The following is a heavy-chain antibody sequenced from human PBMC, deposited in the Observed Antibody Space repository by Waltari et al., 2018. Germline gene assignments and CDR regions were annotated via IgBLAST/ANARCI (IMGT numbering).Heavy chain of an antibody. V-gene: IGHV4-30-4*08. CDR2: IYYSGST. Sequence: QVQLQESGPGLVKPSQTLSLTCTVSGGSISSGDYYWSWIRQPPGKGLEWIGYIYYSGSTYYNPSLKSRVTTSVDTSKNQFSLKLSSVTAADTAVYYCARGAVVVAAYFDYWGQGTLVTVSS. CDR1: GGSISSGDYY. J-gene: IGHJ4*02. CDR3: ARGAVVVAAYFDY. D-gene: IGHD2-15*01.